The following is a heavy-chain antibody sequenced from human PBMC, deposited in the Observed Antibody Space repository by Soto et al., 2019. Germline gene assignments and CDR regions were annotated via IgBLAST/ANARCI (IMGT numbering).Heavy chain of an antibody. D-gene: IGHD3-3*01. J-gene: IGHJ6*03. V-gene: IGHV3-23*01. CDR2: ISGTGDST. CDR3: AKGLGGSTTIFGLVIINYYYMAV. CDR1: GFTFSSYA. Sequence: PGGSLRLSCAASGFTFSSYAMSWVRQAPGKGLEWVSAISGTGDSTYYADSVKGRFTISRDNSKSTLYLQMNSLRAEDTALYYCAKGLGGSTTIFGLVIINYYYMAVWGKGTTVTVSS.